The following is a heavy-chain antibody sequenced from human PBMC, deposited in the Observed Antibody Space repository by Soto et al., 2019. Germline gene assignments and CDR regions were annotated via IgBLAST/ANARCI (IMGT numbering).Heavy chain of an antibody. CDR1: GFTVSSNY. CDR3: ARLQQGIEEYYYYYYLDV. CDR2: IYSGGST. V-gene: IGHV3-66*04. J-gene: IGHJ6*03. Sequence: EVQLVESGGGLVQPGGSLRLSCAASGFTVSSNYMSWVRQAPGKGLEWVSVIYSGGSTYYADSVKGRFTLSRDNSKNTLYLQMNSLRAEDTAVYYCARLQQGIEEYYYYYYLDVWGKGTTVTVSS. D-gene: IGHD7-27*01.